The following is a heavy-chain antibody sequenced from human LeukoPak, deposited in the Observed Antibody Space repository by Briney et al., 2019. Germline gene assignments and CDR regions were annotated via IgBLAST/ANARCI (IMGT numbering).Heavy chain of an antibody. V-gene: IGHV3-7*01. CDR1: GFTFRSIW. CDR2: IKEDGGEK. CDR3: ARRRTVMLT. Sequence: PGGSLRLSCAASGFTFRSIWMSWVRQAPGKGLEWVANIKEDGGEKYYVDSVKGRFTISRDNAKNSLYLQMNSLRVEDTAVYYCARRRTVMLTWGQGTLVTVSS. D-gene: IGHD3-16*01. J-gene: IGHJ5*02.